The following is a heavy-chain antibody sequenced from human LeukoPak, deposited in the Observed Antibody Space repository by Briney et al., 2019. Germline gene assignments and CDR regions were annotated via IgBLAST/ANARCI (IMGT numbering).Heavy chain of an antibody. J-gene: IGHJ4*02. CDR3: APLAVAADYFDS. D-gene: IGHD6-19*01. CDR2: ITGSGDRI. Sequence: GGSLRLACAASGFTFSSYAMHWVRQAPGKGRDWVSVITGSGDRIYYADSVKGRFTISRDNSQNTVYLQMNSLRAEDTAVYYCAPLAVAADYFDSWGQGTLVTVSS. CDR1: GFTFSSYA. V-gene: IGHV3-23*01.